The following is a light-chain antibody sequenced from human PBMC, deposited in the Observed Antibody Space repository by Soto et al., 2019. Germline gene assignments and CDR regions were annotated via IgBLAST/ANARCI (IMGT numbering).Light chain of an antibody. Sequence: EIVMTQSPATLSVSPGERATLSCRASQSISYNLAWYQQKPGQAPRLLIYAASTRATGIPARFSGSASGTEFTHILTSLQSEDFAVYYCQQYNNWRATFGQGTKLEIK. V-gene: IGKV3-15*01. CDR1: QSISYN. CDR3: QQYNNWRAT. J-gene: IGKJ2*01. CDR2: AAS.